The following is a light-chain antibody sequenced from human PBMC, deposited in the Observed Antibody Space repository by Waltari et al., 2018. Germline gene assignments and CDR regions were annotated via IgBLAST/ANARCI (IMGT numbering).Light chain of an antibody. CDR3: QQRSNWPPMYT. Sequence: EIVLTQSPGTLSLSPGDRATLSCRARQIVYSNYLAWYQQKPGQAPRLLIYGASSRATGIPDRFSGSGSGTDFTLTISSLEPEDFAVYYCQQRSNWPPMYTFGQGTKLEIK. V-gene: IGKV3D-20*02. J-gene: IGKJ2*01. CDR2: GAS. CDR1: QIVYSNY.